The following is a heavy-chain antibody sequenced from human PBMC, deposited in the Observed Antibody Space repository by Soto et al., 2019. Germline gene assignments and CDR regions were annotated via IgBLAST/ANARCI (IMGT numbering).Heavy chain of an antibody. D-gene: IGHD3-10*01. J-gene: IGHJ6*01. V-gene: IGHV4-4*02. CDR1: VGPISTTNW. CDR2: IYHNGSP. Sequence: PSETLSLTCAISVGPISTTNWWRWLRQSPGKGLEWIGEIYHNGSPDYNPSLKSRVTISVDKSKNHVFLKLTSVTAADTAMYFCGRWLGTSYGMDVWGQGTAVTVSS. CDR3: GRWLGTSYGMDV.